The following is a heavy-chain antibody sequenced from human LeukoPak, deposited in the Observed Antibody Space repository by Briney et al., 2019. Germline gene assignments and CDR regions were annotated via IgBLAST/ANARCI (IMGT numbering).Heavy chain of an antibody. CDR2: IYTSGST. CDR1: GGSISSGSYY. Sequence: SETLSLTCTVSGGSISSGSYYWSWIRQPAVKGLEWIGRIYTSGSTNYNPSLKSRVTISVDTSKNQFSLKLSSVTAADTAVYYCARVLRRIAAAGTSAFDIWGQGTMVTVSS. V-gene: IGHV4-61*02. D-gene: IGHD6-13*01. CDR3: ARVLRRIAAAGTSAFDI. J-gene: IGHJ3*02.